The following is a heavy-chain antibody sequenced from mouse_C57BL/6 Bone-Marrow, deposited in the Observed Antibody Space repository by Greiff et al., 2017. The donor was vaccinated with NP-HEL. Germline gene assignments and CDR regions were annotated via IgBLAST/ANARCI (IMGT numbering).Heavy chain of an antibody. CDR2: IDPSDSYT. Sequence: QVQLQQPGAELVMPGASVKLSCKASGYTFTSYWMHWVKQRPGQGLEWIGEIDPSDSYTNYTHKFKGKSTLTVDKSSSTAYMQLNSLRSEDSEVYYCDRGKGGYSSLAYWGQGTLVTVSA. J-gene: IGHJ3*01. D-gene: IGHD2-3*01. CDR1: GYTFTSYW. V-gene: IGHV1-69*01. CDR3: DRGKGGYSSLAY.